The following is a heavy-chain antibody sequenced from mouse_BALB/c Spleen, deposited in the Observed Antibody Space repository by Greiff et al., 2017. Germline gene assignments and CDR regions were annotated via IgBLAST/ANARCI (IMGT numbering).Heavy chain of an antibody. V-gene: IGHV2-2*02. D-gene: IGHD2-14*01. CDR3: ARNNRYDAWFAY. CDR1: GFSLTSYG. J-gene: IGHJ3*01. CDR2: IWSGGST. Sequence: QVHVKQSGPGLVQPSQSLSITCTVSGFSLTSYGVHWVRQSPGKGLEWLGVIWSGGSTDYNAAFISRLSISKDNSKSQVFFKMNSLQANDTAIYYCARNNRYDAWFAYWGQGTLVTVSA.